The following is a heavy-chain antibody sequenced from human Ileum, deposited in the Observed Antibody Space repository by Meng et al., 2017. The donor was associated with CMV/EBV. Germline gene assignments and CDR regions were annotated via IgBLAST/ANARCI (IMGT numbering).Heavy chain of an antibody. D-gene: IGHD3-22*01. CDR3: AKMVPNYYDSSGYYSYFDY. CDR1: FNTHA. J-gene: IGHJ4*02. Sequence: FNTHAMSWVRQAPGKGLEWVSSISGSGTSTNYANSVKGRFTISRDNSKDTLFLQMNSLRAEDTAVYYCAKMVPNYYDSSGYYSYFDYWGQGTLVTVSS. V-gene: IGHV3-23*01. CDR2: ISGSGTST.